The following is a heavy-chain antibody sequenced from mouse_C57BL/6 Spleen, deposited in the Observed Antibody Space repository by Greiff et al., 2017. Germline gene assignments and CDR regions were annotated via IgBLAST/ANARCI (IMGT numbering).Heavy chain of an antibody. Sequence: EVNLVESGGGLVKPVGSLKLSFAAPAFTFRSYAVSWFRQTPEKRLEWFATISDGGSFTYYPDNVKGRFIICRKNAKNNLYLQMSHLKAEDTAMYYGARDALRYFDVWGTGTTVTVSS. J-gene: IGHJ1*03. CDR2: ISDGGSFT. CDR3: ARDALRYFDV. D-gene: IGHD2-10*01. V-gene: IGHV5-4*01. CDR1: AFTFRSYA.